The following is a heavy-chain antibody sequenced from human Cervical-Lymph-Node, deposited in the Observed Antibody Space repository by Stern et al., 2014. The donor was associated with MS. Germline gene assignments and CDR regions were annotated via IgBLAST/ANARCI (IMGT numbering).Heavy chain of an antibody. CDR1: GFTFSDYY. CDR2: ISSSGGTT. CDR3: ARDPQRRDGYNFDY. Sequence: VQLEESGGGLVKPGGSLRLSCAASGFTFSDYYMNWIRQAPGKGLEWVAYISSSGGTTYDADSVKGRFTISRDNARNSLDLQMNSLRAEDTAVYYCARDPQRRDGYNFDYWGQGALVTVSS. D-gene: IGHD5-24*01. J-gene: IGHJ4*02. V-gene: IGHV3-11*01.